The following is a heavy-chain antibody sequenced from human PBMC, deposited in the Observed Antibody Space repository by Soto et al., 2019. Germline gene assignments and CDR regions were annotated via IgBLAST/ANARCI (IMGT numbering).Heavy chain of an antibody. Sequence: GASVKVSCKASGYTFTSYGISWVRQAPGQGLEWMGWISAYNGNTNYAQKVQGRVTMTTYTSTSTAYMELRSLRSDDTAVYYCAGDRFLDYDFWSGRDYYSYGMDVWGQGTTVTVSS. J-gene: IGHJ6*02. CDR2: ISAYNGNT. CDR1: GYTFTSYG. CDR3: AGDRFLDYDFWSGRDYYSYGMDV. D-gene: IGHD3-3*01. V-gene: IGHV1-18*01.